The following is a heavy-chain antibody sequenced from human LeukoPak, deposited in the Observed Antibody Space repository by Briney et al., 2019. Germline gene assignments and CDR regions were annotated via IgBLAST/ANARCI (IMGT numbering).Heavy chain of an antibody. CDR2: INHNGNT. Sequence: SETLSLTCSVSGSPMRSGGYYWLWIRQPPGKGLEWIGEINHNGNTNYNPSLKSRVTISVDTSKDQFSLKLSSVTAADTAVYYCARHGLVAARHAFDIWGQGTMVTVSS. J-gene: IGHJ3*02. CDR1: GSPMRSGGYY. CDR3: ARHGLVAARHAFDI. V-gene: IGHV4-39*01. D-gene: IGHD6-6*01.